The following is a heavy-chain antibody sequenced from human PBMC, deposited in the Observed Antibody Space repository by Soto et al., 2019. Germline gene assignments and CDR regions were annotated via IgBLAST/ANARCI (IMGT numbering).Heavy chain of an antibody. CDR1: GFSVSSNY. CDR2: IYSGGTT. Sequence: GGSLRLSCAASGFSVSSNYISWVRQAPGKGLEWVSVIYSGGTTYYADSVTGRFTISRDTSKNTLYLQMNSLRAEDTAVYYCAKTPLRSPYYYMDVWGKGTTVTVSS. D-gene: IGHD3-3*01. CDR3: AKTPLRSPYYYMDV. J-gene: IGHJ6*03. V-gene: IGHV3-53*01.